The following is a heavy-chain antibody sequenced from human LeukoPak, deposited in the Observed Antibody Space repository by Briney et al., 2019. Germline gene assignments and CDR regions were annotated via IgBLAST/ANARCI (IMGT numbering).Heavy chain of an antibody. J-gene: IGHJ4*02. V-gene: IGHV3-48*04. CDR3: ARADEYSSSSGVY. CDR2: ISSSSSTI. D-gene: IGHD6-6*01. CDR1: GFTFSSYS. Sequence: GGSLRLSCAASGFTFSSYSMNWVRQAPGKGLEWVSYISSSSSTIYYADSVKGRFTISRDNAKNSLYLQMNSLRAEDTAVYYCARADEYSSSSGVYWGQGALVTVSS.